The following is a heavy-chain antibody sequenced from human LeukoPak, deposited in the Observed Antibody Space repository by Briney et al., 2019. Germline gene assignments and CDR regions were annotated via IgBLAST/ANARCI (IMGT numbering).Heavy chain of an antibody. CDR1: GFTFSSYW. CDR3: ARMSPGSYYDSQSRHFDY. J-gene: IGHJ4*02. CDR2: INSDGSTT. D-gene: IGHD3-22*01. V-gene: IGHV3-74*01. Sequence: PGGSLRLSCAASGFTFSSYWMHWVRHAPGKGLVWVSRINSDGSTTNYADSVKGRFTISRDNAKNTVYLQMNSLRAEDTAVYYCARMSPGSYYDSQSRHFDYWGQGTLVTVSS.